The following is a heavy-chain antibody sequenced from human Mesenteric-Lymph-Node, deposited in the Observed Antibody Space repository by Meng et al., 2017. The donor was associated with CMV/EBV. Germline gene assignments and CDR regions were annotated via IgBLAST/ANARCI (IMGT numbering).Heavy chain of an antibody. CDR2: VNSDGGSR. J-gene: IGHJ4*02. V-gene: IGHV3-74*01. CDR3: AKDPGYCSSGSCYTFHS. CDR1: GFTFSNYW. D-gene: IGHD2-15*01. Sequence: GGSLRLSCVASGFTFSNYWMHWVRLVPGKGLMWVSRVNSDGGSRAYADSVKGRFIVSRDNAKNTLYLQMNSLTTEDTALYYCAKDPGYCSSGSCYTFHSWGQGTLVTVSS.